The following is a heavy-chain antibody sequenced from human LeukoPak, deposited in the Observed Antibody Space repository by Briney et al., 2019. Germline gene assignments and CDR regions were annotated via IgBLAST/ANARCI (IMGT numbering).Heavy chain of an antibody. CDR3: ARGFGSSSWPDY. V-gene: IGHV3-23*01. Sequence: GGSLRLSCAASGFTFSSYAMSWVRQAPGKGLEWVSAISGSGGSTYYADSVKGRLTISRDNAKNSLYLQMNSLRAEDTAVYYCARGFGSSSWPDYWGQGTLVTVSS. J-gene: IGHJ4*02. D-gene: IGHD6-13*01. CDR1: GFTFSSYA. CDR2: ISGSGGST.